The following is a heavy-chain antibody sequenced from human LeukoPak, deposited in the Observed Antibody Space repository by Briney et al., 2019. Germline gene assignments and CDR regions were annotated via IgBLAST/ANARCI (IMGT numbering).Heavy chain of an antibody. V-gene: IGHV1-2*02. CDR2: INPNSGGT. Sequence: ASVKVSCKASGYTFTGYYMHWVRQAPGQGLERMGWINPNSGGTNYAQKFQGRVTMTRDTSISTAYMELSRLRSDDTAVYYCARDRRYYDSSGYYYNYDGMDVWGQGTTVTVSS. D-gene: IGHD3-22*01. CDR1: GYTFTGYY. CDR3: ARDRRYYDSSGYYYNYDGMDV. J-gene: IGHJ6*02.